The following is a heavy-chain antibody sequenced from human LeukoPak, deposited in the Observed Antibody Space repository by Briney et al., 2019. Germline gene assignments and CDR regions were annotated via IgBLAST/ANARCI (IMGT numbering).Heavy chain of an antibody. D-gene: IGHD3-10*01. Sequence: GGSLRLSCAASGFTFSNYGIHWVRQAPGKGLEWVAVISYDGSNKYYADSVKGRFTISRDNSKNTLYLQMNSLRAEDTAVYYCAKDRDYYGSGSYCGYWGQGTLVTVSS. V-gene: IGHV3-30*18. CDR3: AKDRDYYGSGSYCGY. J-gene: IGHJ4*02. CDR1: GFTFSNYG. CDR2: ISYDGSNK.